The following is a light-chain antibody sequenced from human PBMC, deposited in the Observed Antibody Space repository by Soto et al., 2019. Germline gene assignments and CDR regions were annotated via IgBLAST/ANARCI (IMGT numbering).Light chain of an antibody. Sequence: DIQMTQSPSTLSASVGDRVTITCRASQSISDSLAWYQQRSGKAPKLLIYRASSLQSGVPSRFSGSGSGTEFTLTISSLQPDDLATYYCQHYNSYPFTFGPGTQVDIK. CDR2: RAS. CDR3: QHYNSYPFT. J-gene: IGKJ3*01. CDR1: QSISDS. V-gene: IGKV1-5*03.